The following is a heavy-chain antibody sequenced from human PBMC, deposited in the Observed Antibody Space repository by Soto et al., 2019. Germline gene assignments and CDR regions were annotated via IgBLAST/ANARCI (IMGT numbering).Heavy chain of an antibody. CDR1: GFNFSSYD. CDR3: ARARAGGSGSYFDY. J-gene: IGHJ4*02. D-gene: IGHD3-10*01. CDR2: IGTAGDT. Sequence: GGSLRLSCAASGFNFSSYDMHWVRQATGKGLEWVSAIGTAGDTYYPGSVKGRFTISRENAKNSLYLQMNSLRAGDTAVYYCARARAGGSGSYFDYWGQGTLVTVSS. V-gene: IGHV3-13*04.